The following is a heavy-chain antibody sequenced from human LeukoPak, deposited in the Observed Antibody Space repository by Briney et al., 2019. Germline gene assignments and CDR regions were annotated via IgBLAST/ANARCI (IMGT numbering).Heavy chain of an antibody. Sequence: PSETLSLTCTVSGDSITSNYWSWIRQPPGKGLEWIGYLRYGGNINHNSSLKSRITISLDTSKNQFSLRLSSVTAADTAIYYCARESSTSQTNLFDYWGQGTLVTVSS. V-gene: IGHV4-59*01. CDR2: LRYGGNI. J-gene: IGHJ4*02. CDR1: GDSITSNY. D-gene: IGHD6-6*01. CDR3: ARESSTSQTNLFDY.